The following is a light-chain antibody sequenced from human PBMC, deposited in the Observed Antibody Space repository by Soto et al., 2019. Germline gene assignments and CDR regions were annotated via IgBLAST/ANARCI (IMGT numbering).Light chain of an antibody. CDR1: SSDVGSYNR. J-gene: IGLJ1*01. CDR2: EVS. CDR3: CSYTSATTPGV. Sequence: QSVLTQPPSVSGSPGQSVTISCTGTSSDVGSYNRVSWYQQPPGTAPKLMIYEVSNRPSGVPDRFSGSKSGNTASLTISGLQAEDEADYYCCSYTSATTPGVFGTGTKLTVL. V-gene: IGLV2-18*02.